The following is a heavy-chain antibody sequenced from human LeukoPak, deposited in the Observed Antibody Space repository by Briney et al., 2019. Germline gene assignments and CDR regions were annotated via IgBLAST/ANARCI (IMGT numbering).Heavy chain of an antibody. V-gene: IGHV1-18*01. D-gene: IGHD3-9*01. CDR3: ARDREYFDYYGMDV. CDR2: ISAYNGNT. CDR1: GYTFTGYG. J-gene: IGHJ6*02. Sequence: GASVKVSCKASGYTFTGYGISWVRQAPGQGLEWMGWISAYNGNTNYAQKLQGRVTMTTDTSTSTAYMELRSLRSDDTAVYYCARDREYFDYYGMDVWGQGTTVTVSS.